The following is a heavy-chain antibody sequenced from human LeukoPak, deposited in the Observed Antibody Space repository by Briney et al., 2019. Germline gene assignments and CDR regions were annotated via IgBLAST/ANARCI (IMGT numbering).Heavy chain of an antibody. D-gene: IGHD3-3*01. CDR2: ISSNSDAV. V-gene: IGHV3-9*01. CDR1: GFTFDDYA. CDR3: AKDRCTIFGVSSGVGWFDP. Sequence: PGGSLRLSCAASGFTFDDYAMHWVRQRPGKGLEWVSGISSNSDAVAYADSLKGRFTISRDNAKNSLYLQMNSLRDEDTAFYYCAKDRCTIFGVSSGVGWFDPWGQGTLVSVSS. J-gene: IGHJ5*02.